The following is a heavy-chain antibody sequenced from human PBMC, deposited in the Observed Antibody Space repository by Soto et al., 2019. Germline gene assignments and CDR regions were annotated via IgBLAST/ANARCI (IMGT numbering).Heavy chain of an antibody. Sequence: GGALRLSCAASGFTFSYCYMGLARQAPAEGLEWFAHTSGIGTKIQYADSVKGRFNIYRDNAKKSVFLETNSLTAEDTAVYYCERGTGYGDWLDFFNFWGRGTLVTVS. CDR2: TSGIGTKI. V-gene: IGHV3-11*01. CDR1: GFTFSYCY. CDR3: ERGTGYGDWLDFFNF. D-gene: IGHD4-17*01. J-gene: IGHJ4*02.